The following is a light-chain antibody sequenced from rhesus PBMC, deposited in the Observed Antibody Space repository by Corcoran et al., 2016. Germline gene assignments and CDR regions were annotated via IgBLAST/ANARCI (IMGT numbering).Light chain of an antibody. Sequence: DIQMTQSPSSLSASVGDRVTITCRASENVNNYLHWYQQKPGKAPKLLIYAASTLQSGVPSRFSGSGSGTYYTFTISSLQPEDVATYYCQHSYGTPYSFGQGTKVEIK. CDR3: QHSYGTPYS. J-gene: IGKJ2*01. CDR2: AAS. V-gene: IGKV1-74*01. CDR1: ENVNNY.